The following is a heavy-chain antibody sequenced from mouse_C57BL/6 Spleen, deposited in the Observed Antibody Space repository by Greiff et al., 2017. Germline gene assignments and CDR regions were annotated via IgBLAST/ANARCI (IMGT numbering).Heavy chain of an antibody. CDR1: GYTFTSYG. V-gene: IGHV1-81*01. CDR3: AREKTDYYAMDY. CDR2: IYPRSGNT. J-gene: IGHJ4*01. Sequence: VMLVESGAELARPGASVKLSCKASGYTFTSYGISWVKQRTGQGLEWIGEIYPRSGNTYYNEKFKGKATLTADKSSSTAYMELRSLTSEVSAVYFCAREKTDYYAMDYWGQGTSVTVSS.